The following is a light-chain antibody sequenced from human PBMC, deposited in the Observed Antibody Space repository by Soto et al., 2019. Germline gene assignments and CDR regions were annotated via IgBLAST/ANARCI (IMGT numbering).Light chain of an antibody. V-gene: IGLV2-8*01. Sequence: QSALTQPPSASGSPGQSVTISCTGTSSDVGAYNYVSWYQQRPGKAPKLVIYEVTKRPSGVPDRFSGSKSGSTASLTVSGLQADDEAEYYCASYAGTKLFVFGSGTKVTVL. CDR3: ASYAGTKLFV. CDR2: EVT. J-gene: IGLJ1*01. CDR1: SSDVGAYNY.